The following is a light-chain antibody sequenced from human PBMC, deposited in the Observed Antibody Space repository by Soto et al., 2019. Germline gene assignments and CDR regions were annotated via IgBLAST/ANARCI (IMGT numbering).Light chain of an antibody. J-gene: IGLJ3*02. CDR2: TND. V-gene: IGLV1-47*02. CDR1: SSNIGSNY. CDR3: AAWDDSLRGWV. Sequence: QSVLTQPPSASGTPRQRVTISCSGSSSNIGSNYVYWYQQLPGTAPKLLIYTNDQRPSGVPDRFSGSKSGTSASLATSGLRSDDEADYYCAAWDDSLRGWVFGGGTKLTVL.